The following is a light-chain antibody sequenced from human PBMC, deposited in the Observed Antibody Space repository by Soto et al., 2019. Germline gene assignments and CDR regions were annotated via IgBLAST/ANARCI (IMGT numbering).Light chain of an antibody. Sequence: EIVMTQSPATLSVSPGERATLSCRASQSVSSNLAWYQQKPGQAPRLLIYGASTRATGIPARFSGSGSGTEFTLTLSSLQSEDFAVYYCQQRSNWPPSITFGQGTRLEI. V-gene: IGKV3-15*01. CDR3: QQRSNWPPSIT. J-gene: IGKJ5*01. CDR1: QSVSSN. CDR2: GAS.